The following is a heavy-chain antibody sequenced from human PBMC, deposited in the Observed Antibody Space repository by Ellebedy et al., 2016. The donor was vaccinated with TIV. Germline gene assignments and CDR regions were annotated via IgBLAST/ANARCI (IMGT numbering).Heavy chain of an antibody. CDR1: GYTFTRNA. Sequence: ASVKVSCKASGYTFTRNALHWVRQAPGQRLEWMGWINAGNGNTKYSQKFQGRVTITRDTSASTAYMELSSLRSEDTAVYYCARARNYYDSSGYYKKSFGMDVWGQGTTVTVSS. V-gene: IGHV1-3*01. J-gene: IGHJ6*02. CDR2: INAGNGNT. D-gene: IGHD3-22*01. CDR3: ARARNYYDSSGYYKKSFGMDV.